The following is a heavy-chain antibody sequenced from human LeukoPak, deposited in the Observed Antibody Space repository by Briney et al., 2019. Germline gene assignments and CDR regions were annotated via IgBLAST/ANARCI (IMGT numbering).Heavy chain of an antibody. Sequence: ASVKVSCKASGYTFTSYGISCVRQATGQGLEWMGWISAYNGNTNYAQKLQGRVTMTTDTSTTTAYMELRSLRSDDTAMYYCARSTYGGTPFDIWGQGTMVTVSS. J-gene: IGHJ3*02. V-gene: IGHV1-18*04. CDR3: ARSTYGGTPFDI. CDR2: ISAYNGNT. D-gene: IGHD3-10*01. CDR1: GYTFTSYG.